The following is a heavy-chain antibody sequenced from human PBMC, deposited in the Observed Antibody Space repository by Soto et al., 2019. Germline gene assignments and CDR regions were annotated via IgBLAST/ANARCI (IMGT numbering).Heavy chain of an antibody. V-gene: IGHV4-31*03. CDR2: IYYSGST. Sequence: KASETLSLTCTVSGGSISSGGYYWSWIRQHPGKGLEWIGYIYYSGSTYYNPSLKSRVTISVDTSKNQFSLKLSSVTAADTAVYYCARDVNWNYRPDIASAWFDPWGQGTLVTVSS. D-gene: IGHD1-7*01. CDR1: GGSISSGGYY. J-gene: IGHJ5*02. CDR3: ARDVNWNYRPDIASAWFDP.